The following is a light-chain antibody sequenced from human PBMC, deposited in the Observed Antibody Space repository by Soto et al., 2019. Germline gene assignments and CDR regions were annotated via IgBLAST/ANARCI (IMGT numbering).Light chain of an antibody. CDR3: QQYNSYSRFT. CDR2: KAS. J-gene: IGKJ3*01. V-gene: IGKV1-5*03. CDR1: QSISVW. Sequence: DIQMTQSPSTLSASVGDRVTITCRASQSISVWLAWYQQKAGKAPNLLIYKASRLESGVPSRFSGSGSETEFTLTISGLQPGDSATYHCQQYNSYSRFTFGPGTKVDIK.